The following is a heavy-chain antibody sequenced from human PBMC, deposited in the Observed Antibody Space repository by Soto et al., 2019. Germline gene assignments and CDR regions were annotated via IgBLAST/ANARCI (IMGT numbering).Heavy chain of an antibody. CDR1: GGSISSSGYY. D-gene: IGHD3-9*01. J-gene: IGHJ4*02. V-gene: IGHV4-31*03. CDR2: IHYSGNT. CDR3: AKSLTINADFDC. Sequence: QVQLQESGPGLVKPSETLSLTCTVSGGSISSSGYYWSWIRQNPGKGLEWIGYIHYSGNTYYNPSLKSRVTISVDTSKNQFSLRLSSVTAAATAVYYCAKSLTINADFDCWGQGTLVTVSS.